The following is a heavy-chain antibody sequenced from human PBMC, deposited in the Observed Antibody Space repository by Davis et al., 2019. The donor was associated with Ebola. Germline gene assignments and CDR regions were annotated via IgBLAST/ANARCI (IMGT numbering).Heavy chain of an antibody. V-gene: IGHV3-30*18. J-gene: IGHJ6*02. CDR1: GFTFSSYG. Sequence: GESLKISCAASGFTFSSYGMHWVRQAPGKGLEWVAVISYDGSNKYYADSVKGRFTISRDNSKNTLYLQMNSLRAEDTAVYYWAKDDYSNHYYYYGMDVWGQGTTVTVSS. D-gene: IGHD4-11*01. CDR2: ISYDGSNK. CDR3: AKDDYSNHYYYYGMDV.